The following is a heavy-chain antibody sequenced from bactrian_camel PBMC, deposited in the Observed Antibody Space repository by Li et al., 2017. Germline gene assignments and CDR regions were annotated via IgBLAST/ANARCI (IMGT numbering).Heavy chain of an antibody. Sequence: HVQLVESGGGLVQAGGSLKLSCVASQFTFSSSRSCMGWFRQAPGKDREGVAHIDSDGKWYAESLKGRSTISTDDANNTLDLQIDSLQPEDTAMYYCAAGLYGCTSGSWSKSRHFPYWGQGTQVTVS. D-gene: IGHD1*01. J-gene: IGHJ4*01. CDR3: AAGLYGCTSGSWSKSRHFPY. V-gene: IGHV3S55*01. CDR1: QFTFSSSRSC. CDR2: IDSDGK.